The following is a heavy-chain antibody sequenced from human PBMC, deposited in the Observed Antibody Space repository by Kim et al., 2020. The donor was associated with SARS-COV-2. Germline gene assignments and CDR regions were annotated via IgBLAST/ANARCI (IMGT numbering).Heavy chain of an antibody. Sequence: GGSLRLSCAASGFTFSSYWMSWVRQAPGKGLEWVANIKQDGSEKYYVDSVKGRFTISRDNAKNSLYLQMNSLRAEDTAVYYCARAQWLTPNVEDDAFDIWGQGTMVTVSS. V-gene: IGHV3-7*03. CDR2: IKQDGSEK. D-gene: IGHD6-19*01. J-gene: IGHJ3*02. CDR3: ARAQWLTPNVEDDAFDI. CDR1: GFTFSSYW.